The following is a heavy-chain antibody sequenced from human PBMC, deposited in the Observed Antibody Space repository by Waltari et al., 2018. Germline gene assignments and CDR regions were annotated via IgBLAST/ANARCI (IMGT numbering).Heavy chain of an antibody. D-gene: IGHD5-12*01. CDR3: ATYIGASIGTAAFDV. J-gene: IGHJ3*01. V-gene: IGHV4-39*02. CDR1: GGSITSNRHY. Sequence: QLQLQESGPGLGKPSETLSLTCSVSGGSITSNRHYWAWIRQPPGQGLEWIGTMSYNGATYSSPSLKSRVTLSRDTSKNHLSLKLGSVTAADTAVYYCATYIGASIGTAAFDVWGQGTMVTVSS. CDR2: MSYNGAT.